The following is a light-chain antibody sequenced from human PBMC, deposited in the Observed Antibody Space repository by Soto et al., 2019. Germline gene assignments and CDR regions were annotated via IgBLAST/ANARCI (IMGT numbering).Light chain of an antibody. CDR1: TSNVGINS. J-gene: IGLJ2*01. Sequence: QSVLTQPPSASGTPGQRVTISCSGSTSNVGINSVFWYQHLPGTAPKLLIYRSNQRASGGPDRFSGSKSGTSASLAISGLRSEDEADYYCAAWDDSLSGQVFGGGTKLTVL. V-gene: IGLV1-47*01. CDR3: AAWDDSLSGQV. CDR2: RSN.